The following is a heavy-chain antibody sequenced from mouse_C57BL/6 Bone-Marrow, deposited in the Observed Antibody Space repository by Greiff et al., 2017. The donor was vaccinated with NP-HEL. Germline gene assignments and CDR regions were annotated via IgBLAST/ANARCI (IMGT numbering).Heavy chain of an antibody. CDR1: GFTFSNYW. CDR2: IRLKSDNYAT. Sequence: EVKVVESGGGLVQPGGSMKLSCVASGFTFSNYWMNWVRQSPEKGLEWVAQIRLKSDNYATDYAESVKGRFTISRDDSKSSVYLQMNNLRAEDTGIYYCTGRYDYLYWYFDVWGTGTTVTVSS. D-gene: IGHD2-4*01. V-gene: IGHV6-3*01. CDR3: TGRYDYLYWYFDV. J-gene: IGHJ1*03.